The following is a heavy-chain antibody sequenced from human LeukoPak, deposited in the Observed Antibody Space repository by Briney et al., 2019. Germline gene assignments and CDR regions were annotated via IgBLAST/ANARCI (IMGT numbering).Heavy chain of an antibody. CDR2: IYYSGST. CDR3: ARVPGVISGYYYYCYMDV. J-gene: IGHJ6*03. Sequence: SETLSLTCTVPGGSISSYYWSWIRQPPGKGLEWIGYIYYSGSTNYNPSLKSRVTISVDTSKNQFFLKLSSVTAADTAVYYCARVPGVISGYYYYCYMDVWGKGTTVTVSS. CDR1: GGSISSYY. D-gene: IGHD3-10*01. V-gene: IGHV4-59*01.